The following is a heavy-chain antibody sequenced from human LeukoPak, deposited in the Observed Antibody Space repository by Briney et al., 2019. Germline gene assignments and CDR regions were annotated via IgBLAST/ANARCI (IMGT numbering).Heavy chain of an antibody. D-gene: IGHD5-18*01. Sequence: PGGSLRLSCTASGFDLSDYWMHWVRQVPGKGLLWVSRINPDGSSTSYGDSVEGRFIISRDNAEKTLYLQMNSLRAEDTAVYYCARPHVDTVSNWFDSWGQGTQVTVSS. J-gene: IGHJ5*01. CDR1: GFDLSDYW. CDR3: ARPHVDTVSNWFDS. CDR2: INPDGSST. V-gene: IGHV3-74*01.